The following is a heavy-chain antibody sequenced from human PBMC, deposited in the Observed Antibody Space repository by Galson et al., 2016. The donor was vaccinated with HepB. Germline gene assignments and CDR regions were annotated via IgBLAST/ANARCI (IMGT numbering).Heavy chain of an antibody. J-gene: IGHJ4*02. CDR1: GFTFSSYS. Sequence: SLRLSCAASGFTFSSYSMNWVRQAPGKGLEWVSSISSSSSYIYYADSVKGRLTISRDNAKNSLYLQMNSLRAEDTAVYYCARVVSWDYGDYAGYWGQGTLVTVSS. CDR2: ISSSSSYI. D-gene: IGHD4-17*01. CDR3: ARVVSWDYGDYAGY. V-gene: IGHV3-21*01.